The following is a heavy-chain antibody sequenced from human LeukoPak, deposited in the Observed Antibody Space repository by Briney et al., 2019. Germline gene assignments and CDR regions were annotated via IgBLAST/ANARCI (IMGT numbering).Heavy chain of an antibody. CDR1: GFPFDDYA. D-gene: IGHD3-22*01. Sequence: PGGSLRLSCAASGFPFDDYAMHWVRQAPGKGLEWVSGISWNSGSIGYADSVKGRFTISRDNAKNSLYLQMDSLRPEDTALYHCAKVDDSSGYGYDYWGQGTLVTVSS. V-gene: IGHV3-9*01. J-gene: IGHJ4*02. CDR2: ISWNSGSI. CDR3: AKVDDSSGYGYDY.